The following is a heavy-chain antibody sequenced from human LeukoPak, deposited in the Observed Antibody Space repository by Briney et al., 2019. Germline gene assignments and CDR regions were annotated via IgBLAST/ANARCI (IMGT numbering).Heavy chain of an antibody. CDR3: ARDTWYSNSWLHAFDI. V-gene: IGHV3-48*01. CDR2: INSNSQTI. D-gene: IGHD6-13*01. J-gene: IGHJ3*02. CDR1: GFTFSSYA. Sequence: PGGSLRLSCAAPGFTFSSYAMNWVRQAPGKGLEWFSFINSNSQTIYYADSVKGRFTISRDNAKNSLYLQMDSLRAEDTGVYYCARDTWYSNSWLHAFDIWGQGTMVTVSS.